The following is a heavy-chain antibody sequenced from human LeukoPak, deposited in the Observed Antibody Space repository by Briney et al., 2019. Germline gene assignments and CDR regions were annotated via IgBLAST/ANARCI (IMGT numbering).Heavy chain of an antibody. D-gene: IGHD2/OR15-2a*01. CDR3: SRDLYDTAMDV. J-gene: IGHJ6*02. CDR2: ISSSSSYI. Sequence: GGSLRLSCAASGFTFSDYYMSWIRQAPGKGLEWVSYISSSSSYINYADSVKGRFTISRDNAKNSLYLQMNSLRAEDPAVYYCSRDLYDTAMDVWGQATTVTVSS. CDR1: GFTFSDYY. V-gene: IGHV3-11*06.